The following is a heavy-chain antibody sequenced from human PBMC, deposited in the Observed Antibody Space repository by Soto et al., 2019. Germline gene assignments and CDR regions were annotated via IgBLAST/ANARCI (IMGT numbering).Heavy chain of an antibody. CDR2: ISGSGSST. CDR3: AKDLYSSSWGYFQH. J-gene: IGHJ1*01. D-gene: IGHD6-13*01. Sequence: EVQLLESGGGLVQPGGSLRLSCAASGFTFSSYAMSWVRQAPGKGLEWVSAISGSGSSTYYSDSVKGRFTISRDNSKNTLYLQMNSLRAEDTAVYYCAKDLYSSSWGYFQHWGQGTLVTVSS. V-gene: IGHV3-23*01. CDR1: GFTFSSYA.